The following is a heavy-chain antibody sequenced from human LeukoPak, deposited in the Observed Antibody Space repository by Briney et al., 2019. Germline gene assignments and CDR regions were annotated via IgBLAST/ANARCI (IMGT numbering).Heavy chain of an antibody. D-gene: IGHD2-21*02. J-gene: IGHJ4*02. V-gene: IGHV3-49*03. Sequence: GGSLRVSCTASGFTFGDYAMSWFRQAPGKGLEGVGFIRSKAYGGTTKYAASAKGRFTISRDDSKSIAYLQMNSLKTEDTAVYYCTVVYCGGDCYSGGYWGQGTLVTVSS. CDR3: TVVYCGGDCYSGGY. CDR2: IRSKAYGGTT. CDR1: GFTFGDYA.